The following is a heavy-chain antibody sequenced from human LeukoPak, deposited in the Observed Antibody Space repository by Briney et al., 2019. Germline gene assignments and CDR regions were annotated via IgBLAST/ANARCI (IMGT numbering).Heavy chain of an antibody. Sequence: GGSLRLSCAAPGFTVSNNYMSWVRQAPGKGLEWVSVIYSGDNTYYVESVKGRFTISRDNSKNTLFLQMNRLRAEDTAVYYCAGRRVLDASFDYWGQGTLVTVSS. J-gene: IGHJ4*02. CDR2: IYSGDNT. CDR3: AGRRVLDASFDY. D-gene: IGHD3-16*01. CDR1: GFTVSNNY. V-gene: IGHV3-66*02.